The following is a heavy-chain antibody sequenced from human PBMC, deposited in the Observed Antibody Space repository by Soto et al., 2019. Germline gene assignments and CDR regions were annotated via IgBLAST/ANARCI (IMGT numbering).Heavy chain of an antibody. J-gene: IGHJ4*02. CDR3: ARHLRPPFYGSGSYYKYYFDY. D-gene: IGHD3-10*01. Sequence: ASVKVSCKASGYTFTSYGISWVRQAPGQGLEWMGWISAYNGNTNYAQKLQGRVTMTTDTSTSTAYMELRSLRSDDTAVYYCARHLRPPFYGSGSYYKYYFDYWGQGTLVTVSS. V-gene: IGHV1-18*01. CDR1: GYTFTSYG. CDR2: ISAYNGNT.